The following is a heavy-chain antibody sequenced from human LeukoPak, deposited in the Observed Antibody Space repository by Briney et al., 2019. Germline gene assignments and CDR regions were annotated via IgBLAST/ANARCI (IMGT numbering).Heavy chain of an antibody. V-gene: IGHV3-23*01. D-gene: IGHD3-16*02. CDR2: ILHNGDST. CDR3: ARLSSFAFDI. J-gene: IGHJ3*02. CDR1: GFTFSTYW. Sequence: PGGSLRLSCAASGFTFSTYWMSWVRQAPGKGLEWLSLILHNGDSTYYADSVKGRFTISRDNSKNTLYLQMNSLRAEDTAVYYCARLSSFAFDIWGQGTMVTVSS.